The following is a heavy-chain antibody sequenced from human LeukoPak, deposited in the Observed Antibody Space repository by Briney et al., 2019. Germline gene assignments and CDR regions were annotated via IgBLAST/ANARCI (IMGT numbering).Heavy chain of an antibody. V-gene: IGHV3-33*08. Sequence: GKSLRLSCVASGFTFSSYGMHWVRQAPGKGLEWVAIIWYDGNYRYYPDSVRGRFTISRDNSKNTLYLQMNSLRAEDTAVYYCARQEIRDSTISGVYYPYYLGSWGQGTLVTVSS. CDR1: GFTFSSYG. CDR2: IWYDGNYR. D-gene: IGHD3-22*01. J-gene: IGHJ4*02. CDR3: ARQEIRDSTISGVYYPYYLGS.